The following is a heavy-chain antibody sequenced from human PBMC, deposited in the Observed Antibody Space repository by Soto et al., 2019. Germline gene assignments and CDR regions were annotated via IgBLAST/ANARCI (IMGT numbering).Heavy chain of an antibody. CDR1: GFAVSTDY. CDR2: IYDDGAT. CDR3: ARGALYSYGSYFDC. Sequence: GGSLRLSCAASGFAVSTDYLIWVRQAPGMGLECVSVIYDDGATYYADSVRGRFTISRDNSKNTLYLQMNSPRAEDTAVYFCARGALYSYGSYFDCWGQGTLVTVSS. D-gene: IGHD5-18*01. J-gene: IGHJ4*02. V-gene: IGHV3-53*01.